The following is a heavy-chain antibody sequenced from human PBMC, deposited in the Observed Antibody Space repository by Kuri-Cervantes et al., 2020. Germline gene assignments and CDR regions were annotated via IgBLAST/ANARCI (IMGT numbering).Heavy chain of an antibody. V-gene: IGHV3-33*01. J-gene: IGHJ4*02. CDR2: IWYDGSNK. CDR3: TRDRGMITFGGVIVPLDY. CDR1: GFTFSSYG. Sequence: GEFLKISCAASGFTFSSYGMHWVRQAPGKGLEWVAVIWYDGSNKYYADSVKGRFTISRDNAKNSLYLQMNSLKTEDTAVYYCTRDRGMITFGGVIVPLDYWGQGTLVTVSS. D-gene: IGHD3-16*02.